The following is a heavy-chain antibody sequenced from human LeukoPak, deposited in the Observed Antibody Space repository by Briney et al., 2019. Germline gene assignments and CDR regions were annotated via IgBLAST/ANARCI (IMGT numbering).Heavy chain of an antibody. D-gene: IGHD2-15*01. CDR3: ARRVVSAKFRNLLYYYMDV. V-gene: IGHV4-4*09. J-gene: IGHJ6*03. Sequence: SETLSLTCTVSGGSISSSSWSWMRQSPGKGLESIGYISNNGKAKYKSSFEGRVTMSVDTSKSQFSLNLSSVTAADTAVYYYARRVVSAKFRNLLYYYMDVWGKGTTVIVS. CDR1: GGSISSSS. CDR2: ISNNGKA.